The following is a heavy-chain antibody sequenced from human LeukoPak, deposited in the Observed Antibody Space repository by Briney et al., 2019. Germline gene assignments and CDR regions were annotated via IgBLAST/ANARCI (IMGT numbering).Heavy chain of an antibody. CDR1: GFTVSSNF. J-gene: IGHJ4*02. CDR3: ARKFLTGRLIDY. Sequence: PGGSLRLSCAASGFTVSSNFMNWVRQAPGKGLEWVSDYADSVKGRFTISRDTSKNTLYLQMNSLRAEDTALYYCARKFLTGRLIDYWGQGTLVTVSS. V-gene: IGHV3-66*03. D-gene: IGHD7-27*01.